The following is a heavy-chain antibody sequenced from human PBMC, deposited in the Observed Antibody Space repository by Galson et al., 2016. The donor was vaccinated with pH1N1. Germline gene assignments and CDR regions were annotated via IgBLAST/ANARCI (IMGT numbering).Heavy chain of an antibody. Sequence: PALVKPPQTLTLTCTFSGFSLHSSGMGVGWIRQPPGKALEWLALIYWDDDKRYGPSLKTRLTINKDTSKNQVVLMMTSMDPVDTATYYCAHREVMITNAFDFWGQGTMVTVSS. J-gene: IGHJ3*01. CDR1: GFSLHSSGMG. V-gene: IGHV2-5*05. D-gene: IGHD3-16*01. CDR2: IYWDDDK. CDR3: AHREVMITNAFDF.